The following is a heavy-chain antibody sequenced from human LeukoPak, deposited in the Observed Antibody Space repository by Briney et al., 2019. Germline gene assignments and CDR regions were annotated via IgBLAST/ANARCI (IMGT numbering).Heavy chain of an antibody. CDR3: ARHPTTRFYDSTNYSPAGPDY. V-gene: IGHV5-51*01. CDR2: ICPGDSDI. CDR1: GYSFTTYC. Sequence: GESLKIYCKGSGYSFTTYCIGWVRQLPGKGLEWKGIICPGDSDIRYSPSFQGQVTISADKSTNIAYLQWSGLKTSDTAMYYCARHPTTRFYDSTNYSPAGPDYWGQGTPVTVSS. D-gene: IGHD3-22*01. J-gene: IGHJ4*02.